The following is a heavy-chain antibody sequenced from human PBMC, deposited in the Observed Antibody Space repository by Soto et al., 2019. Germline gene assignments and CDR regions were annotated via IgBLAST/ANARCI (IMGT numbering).Heavy chain of an antibody. J-gene: IGHJ5*02. CDR3: AGIAVASQYWFDP. V-gene: IGHV1-46*01. CDR2: INPSGGST. D-gene: IGHD6-19*01. CDR1: GYTFTSYY. Sequence: ASVKVSCKASGYTFTSYYMHWVRQAPGQGLEWMGIINPSGGSTSYAQEFQGRVTMTRDTSTSTVYMELSSLRSEDTAVYYCAGIAVASQYWFDPWGQGTLVTVSS.